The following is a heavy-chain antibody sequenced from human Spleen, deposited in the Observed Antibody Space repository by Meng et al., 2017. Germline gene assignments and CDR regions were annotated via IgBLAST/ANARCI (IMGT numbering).Heavy chain of an antibody. CDR3: ARGVGYSSGTEDI. D-gene: IGHD6-19*01. J-gene: IGHJ3*02. V-gene: IGHV1-69*06. Sequence: SVKVSCKASGVTFSSYAISWVRQAPGQGLEWMGGIIPIFGTVNYAQKFQGRVTITADKSTSTAYMELSSLRSEDTAVYYCARGVGYSSGTEDIWGQGTMVTVSS. CDR1: GVTFSSYA. CDR2: IIPIFGTV.